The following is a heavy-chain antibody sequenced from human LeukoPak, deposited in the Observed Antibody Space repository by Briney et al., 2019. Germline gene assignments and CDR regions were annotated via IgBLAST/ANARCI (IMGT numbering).Heavy chain of an antibody. V-gene: IGHV4-34*01. Sequence: SETLSLTCAVYGGSFSGYSWSWIRQPPGKGLEWIGEINHSGSTNYNPYLKSRVTISVDTSKNQFSLKLSSVTAADTAVYYCARVQVAAAGTGDIDIWGQGTMVTVSS. CDR3: ARVQVAAAGTGDIDI. D-gene: IGHD6-13*01. J-gene: IGHJ3*02. CDR1: GGSFSGYS. CDR2: INHSGST.